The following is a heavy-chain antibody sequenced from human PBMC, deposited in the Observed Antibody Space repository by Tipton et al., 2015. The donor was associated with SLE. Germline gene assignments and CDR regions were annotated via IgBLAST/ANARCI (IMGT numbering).Heavy chain of an antibody. CDR2: IYYSGST. J-gene: IGHJ4*02. Sequence: TLSLTCTVSGGSISRYSWSWIRQPPGKGLEWIGYIYYSGSTNYNPSLKSRVTISVDTSKNQFSLKLNSVTAADTAVYYCARNFVRIAAAGTWGGELPSNDFDYWGQGTLVTVSS. D-gene: IGHD6-13*01. V-gene: IGHV4-59*01. CDR3: ARNFVRIAAAGTWGGELPSNDFDY. CDR1: GGSISRYS.